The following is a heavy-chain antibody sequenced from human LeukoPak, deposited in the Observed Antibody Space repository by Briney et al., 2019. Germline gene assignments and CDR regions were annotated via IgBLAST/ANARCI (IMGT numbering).Heavy chain of an antibody. CDR2: IYYSGST. D-gene: IGHD3-22*01. V-gene: IGHV4-59*01. Sequence: SETLSLTCTVSGGSISNYYWSWIRQPPGKGLEWIGYIYYSGSTNYNPSLKSRVTISVDTSKNQFSLKLSSVTAADTAVYYCARGGYYYDSSGYLDWGQGTLVTVSS. J-gene: IGHJ4*02. CDR1: GGSISNYY. CDR3: ARGGYYYDSSGYLD.